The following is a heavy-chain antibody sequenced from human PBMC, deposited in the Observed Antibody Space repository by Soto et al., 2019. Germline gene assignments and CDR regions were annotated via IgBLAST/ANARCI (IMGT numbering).Heavy chain of an antibody. D-gene: IGHD2-2*01. V-gene: IGHV4-31*03. CDR3: ARVGCSSTSCPYGPFDY. Sequence: ASETLSLTCTVSGGSISSGGYYWSWIRQHPGKGLEWIGYIYYSGSTYYNPSLKSRVTISVDTSKNQFSLKLSSVTAADTAVYYCARVGCSSTSCPYGPFDYWGQGTLVTVSS. CDR1: GGSISSGGYY. J-gene: IGHJ4*02. CDR2: IYYSGST.